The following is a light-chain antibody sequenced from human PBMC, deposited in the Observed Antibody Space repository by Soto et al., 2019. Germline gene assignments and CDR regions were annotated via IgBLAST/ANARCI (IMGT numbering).Light chain of an antibody. Sequence: DGQVTRSPSTLSSSVGDRVTITCRASQGIRIDLGWYQQKPGKDPKRLIYAASSLESGVPSRFSGSGSGTEFTLTISSLQPEDFVTYYCLQHNSYPIPFAQGTRLEIK. CDR1: QGIRID. CDR2: AAS. J-gene: IGKJ5*01. V-gene: IGKV1-17*01. CDR3: LQHNSYPIP.